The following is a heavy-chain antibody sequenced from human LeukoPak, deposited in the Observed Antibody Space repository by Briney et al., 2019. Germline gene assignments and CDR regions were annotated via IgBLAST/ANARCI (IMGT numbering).Heavy chain of an antibody. D-gene: IGHD4-17*01. J-gene: IGHJ5*02. CDR3: ARDPPGHDYGDP. CDR2: INPNSGGT. V-gene: IGHV1-2*02. Sequence: GASVKVSCKASGYTFTSYGIGWVRQAPGQGLEWMGWINPNSGGTNYAQKFQGRVTMTRDTSISTAYMELSRLRSDDTAVYYCARDPPGHDYGDPWGQGTLVTVSS. CDR1: GYTFTSYG.